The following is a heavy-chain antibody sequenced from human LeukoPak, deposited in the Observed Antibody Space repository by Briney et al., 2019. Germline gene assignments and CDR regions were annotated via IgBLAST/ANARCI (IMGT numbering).Heavy chain of an antibody. CDR1: GGSFSGYY. CDR2: INHSGST. V-gene: IGHV4-34*01. D-gene: IGHD3-22*01. J-gene: IGHJ4*02. Sequence: SETLSLTCAVYGGSFSGYYWSWIRQPPGKGLEWIGEINHSGSTNYNPSLKSRVTMSVDTSKNQFSLKLSSVTAADTAVYYCARGRSSITMIVVVPRALDYWGQGTLATVSS. CDR3: ARGRSSITMIVVVPRALDY.